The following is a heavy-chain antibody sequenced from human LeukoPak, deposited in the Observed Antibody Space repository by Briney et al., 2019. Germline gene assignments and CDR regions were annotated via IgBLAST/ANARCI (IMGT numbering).Heavy chain of an antibody. D-gene: IGHD3-3*01. J-gene: IGHJ4*02. V-gene: IGHV3-64*01. CDR2: ISSNGGST. Sequence: GGSLRLSCAASGFTFSSYAMHWVRQAPGEGLEYVSAISSNGGSTYYANSVKGRFTISRDNSKNTLYLQMGSLRAEDMAVYYCAREGVSYFDYWGQGTLVTVSS. CDR1: GFTFSSYA. CDR3: AREGVSYFDY.